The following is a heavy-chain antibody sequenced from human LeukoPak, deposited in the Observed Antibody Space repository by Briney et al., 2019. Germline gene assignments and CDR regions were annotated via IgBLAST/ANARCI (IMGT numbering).Heavy chain of an antibody. CDR2: IKQDGSEK. D-gene: IGHD6-13*01. CDR1: GFTFSSYW. Sequence: GGSLRLSCAASGFTFSSYWMSWVRQAPGKGLEWVANIKQDGSEKYYVDSVKGRFTISRDNAKNSLYLQMNSLRAEDTAVYYCARDRSVAAAGTDPDAFDIWGQGTMVTVSS. J-gene: IGHJ3*02. CDR3: ARDRSVAAAGTDPDAFDI. V-gene: IGHV3-7*01.